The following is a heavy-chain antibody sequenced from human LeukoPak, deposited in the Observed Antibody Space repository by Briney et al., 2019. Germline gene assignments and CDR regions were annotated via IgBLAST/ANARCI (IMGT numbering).Heavy chain of an antibody. D-gene: IGHD3-9*01. CDR3: ARDLSFDWFPYYFDY. Sequence: PSQTLSLTCTVSGGSISSGSYYWSWIRQPAGKGLEWIGRIYTSGSTNYNPSLKSRVTISVDTSKNQFSLKVSSVTAADTAIYYCARDLSFDWFPYYFDYWGQGILVTVSS. CDR1: GGSISSGSYY. V-gene: IGHV4-61*02. CDR2: IYTSGST. J-gene: IGHJ4*02.